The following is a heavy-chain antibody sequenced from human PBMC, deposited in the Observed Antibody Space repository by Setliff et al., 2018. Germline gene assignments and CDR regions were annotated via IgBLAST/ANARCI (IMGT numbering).Heavy chain of an antibody. CDR1: GGTFSSYG. V-gene: IGHV1-18*01. CDR2: ISVYSGDT. J-gene: IGHJ3*02. D-gene: IGHD3-3*01. Sequence: GASVKVSCKASGGTFSSYGISWVRQAPGQGLEWMGWISVYSGDTNYAQKFQGRVTMTTDTSTSTAYMELRSLRSDDTAVYYCARDRFYNSWSGTSITAPHDAFDIWGQGTMVTVSS. CDR3: ARDRFYNSWSGTSITAPHDAFDI.